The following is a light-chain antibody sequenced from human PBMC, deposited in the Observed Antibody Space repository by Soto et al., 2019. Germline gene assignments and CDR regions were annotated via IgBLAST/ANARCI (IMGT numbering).Light chain of an antibody. V-gene: IGKV3-11*01. Sequence: EIVLTQSPATLSLSPGERATLSCRAGQSVNRYLAWYQQNPGQAPRLLIYDASNRATGIQARFSGSVSGTDFTLTLCRLEPEDSGVYYCQQRGNIAFGGGTKVEIK. CDR3: QQRGNIA. CDR1: QSVNRY. CDR2: DAS. J-gene: IGKJ4*01.